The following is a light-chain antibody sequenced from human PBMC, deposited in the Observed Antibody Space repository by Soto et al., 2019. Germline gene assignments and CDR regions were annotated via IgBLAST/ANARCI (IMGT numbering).Light chain of an antibody. CDR3: QSYDSSRSDVV. CDR1: SSNIGAGYD. V-gene: IGLV1-40*01. CDR2: GNS. Sequence: QSVLTQPPSVSGAPGQRVTISCTGSSSNIGAGYDVHWYQQLPGTAPKLLIYGNSNRPSGVPDRFSVSKSGTSASLAITGLQAEDEADYYCQSYDSSRSDVVFGGGTKLTVL. J-gene: IGLJ2*01.